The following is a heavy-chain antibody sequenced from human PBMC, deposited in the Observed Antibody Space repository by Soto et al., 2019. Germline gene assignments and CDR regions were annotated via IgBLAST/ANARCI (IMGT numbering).Heavy chain of an antibody. Sequence: QVQLVESGGGVVQPGRSLRLSCAASGFTFSSYGMHWVRQAPGKGLEWVAVIWYDGSNKYYADSVKGRFTISRDNSKNTLYLQMNSLRAEDTAVYYCASGENDYDFWSRPTRGFDYWGQGTLVTVSS. CDR2: IWYDGSNK. CDR3: ASGENDYDFWSRPTRGFDY. D-gene: IGHD3-3*01. V-gene: IGHV3-33*01. J-gene: IGHJ4*02. CDR1: GFTFSSYG.